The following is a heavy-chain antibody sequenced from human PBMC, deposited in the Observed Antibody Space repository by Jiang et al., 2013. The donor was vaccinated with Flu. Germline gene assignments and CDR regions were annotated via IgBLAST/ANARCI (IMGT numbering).Heavy chain of an antibody. CDR1: GDSLFTTSAA. D-gene: IGHD5-18*01. Sequence: QTLSLTCAVSGDSLFTTSAAWNWIRQSPSRGLEWLGRTYYRSKWSYDYAVSFKSRITVTPDTSRNEFSLQLNSMTPEDTAVYYCTRGKYTAFDYWGQGTLVTVSS. CDR3: TRGKYTAFDY. CDR2: TYYRSKWSY. J-gene: IGHJ4*02. V-gene: IGHV6-1*01.